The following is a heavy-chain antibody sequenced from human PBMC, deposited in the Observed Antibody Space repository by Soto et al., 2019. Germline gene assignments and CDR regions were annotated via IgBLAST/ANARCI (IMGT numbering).Heavy chain of an antibody. Sequence: QVQLVESGGGVVQPGRSLRLSCAASGFTFSSYAMHWVRQAPGKGLEWVAVISYDGSNKYYADSVKGRFTISRDNSKNTLYLQMNSLRAEETDVYYFARAGYSSSWPSYVDSWGQGTLVTVSS. CDR1: GFTFSSYA. J-gene: IGHJ4*02. CDR2: ISYDGSNK. D-gene: IGHD6-13*01. CDR3: ARAGYSSSWPSYVDS. V-gene: IGHV3-30-3*01.